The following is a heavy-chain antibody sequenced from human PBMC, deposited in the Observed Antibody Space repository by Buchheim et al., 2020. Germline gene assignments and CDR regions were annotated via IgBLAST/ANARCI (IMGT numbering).Heavy chain of an antibody. J-gene: IGHJ4*02. CDR1: GASIPKTGLY. Sequence: QLQLQQSGPGLVKPSETLSLTCTVSGASIPKTGLYCGWIRQSPGRGLEWLGTVHSGGTTYDSRSLGGRVTMSVDSSTMQFSLRLSSVTAADAGFYYCVRHRYPVFMTVNHHLDVWGQGIL. CDR3: VRHRYPVFMTVNHHLDV. V-gene: IGHV4-39*01. D-gene: IGHD3-16*02. CDR2: VHSGGTT.